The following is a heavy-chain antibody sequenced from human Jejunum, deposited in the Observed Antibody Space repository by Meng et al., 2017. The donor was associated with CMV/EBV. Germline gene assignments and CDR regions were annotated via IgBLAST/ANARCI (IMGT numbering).Heavy chain of an antibody. V-gene: IGHV4-30-4*08. CDR2: IFYSGRT. CDR1: GSISSGDYC. J-gene: IGHJ5*02. D-gene: IGHD3/OR15-3a*01. CDR3: ARDGSEMWTGYSGFNP. Sequence: GSISSGDYCWSWIRQSPGEGLELIGYIFYSGRTYYNPSFGSRATISVDTSTNQFSLKLTSVTAADTAVYYCARDGSEMWTGYSGFNPWGQGVLVTVSS.